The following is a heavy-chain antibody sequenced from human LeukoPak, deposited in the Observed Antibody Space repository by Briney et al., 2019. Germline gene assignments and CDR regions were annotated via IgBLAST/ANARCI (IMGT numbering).Heavy chain of an antibody. Sequence: GASVKVSCKVSGYTLTELSMHWVRQAPGKGLEWMGGFDPEDGETIYAQKFQGRVTMTEDTSTDTAYMELSSLRSEDTAVYYCATRAPGDRYFDYWGQGTLVTVSS. CDR2: FDPEDGET. CDR1: GYTLTELS. CDR3: ATRAPGDRYFDY. D-gene: IGHD7-27*01. J-gene: IGHJ4*02. V-gene: IGHV1-24*01.